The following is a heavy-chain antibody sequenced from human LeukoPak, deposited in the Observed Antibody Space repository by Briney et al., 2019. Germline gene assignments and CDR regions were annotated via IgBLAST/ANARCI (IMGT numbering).Heavy chain of an antibody. Sequence: KSSETLSLTCTVSGGSISSYYWSWIRQPPGKGLEWIGYIYYSGSTNYNPSLKSRVTISVDTSKNQFSLKLSSVTAADTAVYYCARALRDDYGDYVHDYWGQGTLVTVSS. CDR1: GGSISSYY. V-gene: IGHV4-59*01. CDR3: ARALRDDYGDYVHDY. J-gene: IGHJ4*02. D-gene: IGHD4-17*01. CDR2: IYYSGST.